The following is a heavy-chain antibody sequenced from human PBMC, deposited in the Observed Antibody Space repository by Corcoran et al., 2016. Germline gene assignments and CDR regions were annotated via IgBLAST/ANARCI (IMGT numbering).Heavy chain of an antibody. D-gene: IGHD1-26*01. CDR3: TSLSGSYFYYSYGMDV. V-gene: IGHV3-15*07. CDR1: GFTFSNAW. Sequence: EVQLVESGGGLVKPGGSLRLSCAASGFTFSNAWMNWVRQAPGKGLEWVGRIKSKTDGGTTDFAAPVKGRITISREDSKNTLYLQMNSLKTEDTAVYYCTSLSGSYFYYSYGMDVWGQGTTVTVSS. J-gene: IGHJ6*02. CDR2: IKSKTDGGTT.